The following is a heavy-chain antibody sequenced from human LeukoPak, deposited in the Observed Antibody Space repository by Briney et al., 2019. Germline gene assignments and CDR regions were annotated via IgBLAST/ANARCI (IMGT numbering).Heavy chain of an antibody. CDR3: ARLPLRSIAVGYYGMDV. Sequence: SVKVSCKASGGTFSSYAISWVRQAPGQGLEWMGGIIPIFGTADYAQKFQGRVTITADESTSTAYMELSSLRSEDTAVYYCARLPLRSIAVGYYGMDVWGQGTTVTVSS. V-gene: IGHV1-69*13. J-gene: IGHJ6*02. D-gene: IGHD6-6*01. CDR1: GGTFSSYA. CDR2: IIPIFGTA.